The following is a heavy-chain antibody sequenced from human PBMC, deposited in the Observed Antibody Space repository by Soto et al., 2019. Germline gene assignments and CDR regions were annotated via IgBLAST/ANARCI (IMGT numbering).Heavy chain of an antibody. CDR3: TRGYGDYVRDY. D-gene: IGHD4-17*01. CDR1: GFTFSGSA. J-gene: IGHJ4*02. Sequence: ESGGGLVQPGGSLKLSCAVSGFTFSGSAMHWVRQASGKGLEWVGRIRSKSNSYATAYAASVKGRFTISRDDSKNTAYLQMNSPKTEDTAVYYCTRGYGDYVRDYWGQGTLVTVSS. CDR2: IRSKSNSYAT. V-gene: IGHV3-73*01.